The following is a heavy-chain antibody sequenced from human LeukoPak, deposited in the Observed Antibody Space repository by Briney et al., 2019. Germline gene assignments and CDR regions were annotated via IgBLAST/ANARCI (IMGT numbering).Heavy chain of an antibody. CDR3: AKDTSGWYSPPRAFDL. D-gene: IGHD6-13*01. CDR2: VYASGST. CDR1: GGSIISHY. Sequence: SETLSLTCTVSGGSIISHYWNWIRQPARKGLEWIGRVYASGSTTYNPSLKNRVTMSVDTSKNQFSLRLTSGTAADTAVYYCAKDTSGWYSPPRAFDLWGQGTMVTVSS. V-gene: IGHV4-4*07. J-gene: IGHJ3*01.